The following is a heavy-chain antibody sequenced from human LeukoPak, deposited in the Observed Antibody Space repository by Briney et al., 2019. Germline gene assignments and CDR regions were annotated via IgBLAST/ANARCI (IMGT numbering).Heavy chain of an antibody. J-gene: IGHJ4*02. CDR2: IHYSGST. V-gene: IGHV4-59*12. CDR3: ARDRLSGSYFVDY. CDR1: GGSISSSY. D-gene: IGHD1-26*01. Sequence: SETLSLTCTVSGGSISSSYWTWIRQPPGKGLEWIGYIHYSGSTNYKPSLKSRVTISVDTSKKQFSLKLSSVTAADTAVYYCARDRLSGSYFVDYWGQGTLVTVSS.